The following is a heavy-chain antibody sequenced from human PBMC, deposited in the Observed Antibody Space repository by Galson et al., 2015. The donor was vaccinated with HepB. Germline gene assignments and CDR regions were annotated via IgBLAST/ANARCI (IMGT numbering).Heavy chain of an antibody. V-gene: IGHV3-7*03. CDR2: INQDDSEK. CDR3: ARDARHRPILFDP. CDR1: HLVLGDYW. J-gene: IGHJ5*02. D-gene: IGHD3-3*01. Sequence: SLRLSCADSHLVLGDYWLSWVRQAPGKGLEWVACINQDDSEKNYVGSVKGRFTISRDNAKNSLFLQMNTLTVEDTSVYYCARDARHRPILFDPWSHGTLVTVSS.